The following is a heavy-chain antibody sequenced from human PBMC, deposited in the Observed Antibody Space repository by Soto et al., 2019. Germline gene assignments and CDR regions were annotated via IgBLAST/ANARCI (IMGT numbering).Heavy chain of an antibody. D-gene: IGHD3-9*01. V-gene: IGHV3-23*01. J-gene: IGHJ4*02. Sequence: TGGSLRLSCAASGFTCSSYAMSWVRQAPGKGLEWVSAISGSGGSTYYADSVKGRFTISRDNSKNTLYLQMNSLRAEDTAVYYCAKDGRYFDWSTDYWGQGTLVTVSS. CDR3: AKDGRYFDWSTDY. CDR1: GFTCSSYA. CDR2: ISGSGGST.